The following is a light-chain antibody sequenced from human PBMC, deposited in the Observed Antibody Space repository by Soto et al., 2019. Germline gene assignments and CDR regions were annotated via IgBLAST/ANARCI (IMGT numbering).Light chain of an antibody. V-gene: IGLV2-14*01. CDR3: GSYTSSRTSL. Sequence: QSVLTQPASVSGFPGQSITISCTGTSSDVGNYNSVSWYQQRPGKAPKFMISDVSDRPAGVSNRFSGSKSGSTATLTISSLQAWDEADYYCGSYTSSRTSLFGPGTKLTVL. CDR1: SSDVGNYNS. CDR2: DVS. J-gene: IGLJ1*01.